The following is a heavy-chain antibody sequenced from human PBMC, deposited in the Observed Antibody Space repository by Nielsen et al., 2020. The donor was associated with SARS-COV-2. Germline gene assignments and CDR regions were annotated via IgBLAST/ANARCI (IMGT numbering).Heavy chain of an antibody. D-gene: IGHD4-17*01. Sequence: ASVKVSCKASGYTFTSYDINWVRQATGQGLEWMGWMNPNSGNTGYAQKFQGRVTMTRNTSISTAYMELSSLRSEDTAVYYCAKGFGNDYGDYGGDWGQGTLVTVSS. CDR3: AKGFGNDYGDYGGD. CDR2: MNPNSGNT. V-gene: IGHV1-8*01. J-gene: IGHJ4*02. CDR1: GYTFTSYD.